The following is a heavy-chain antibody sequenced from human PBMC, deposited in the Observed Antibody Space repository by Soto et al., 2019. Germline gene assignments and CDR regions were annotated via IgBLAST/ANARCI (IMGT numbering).Heavy chain of an antibody. Sequence: SETLSLTCVVYGGPSSGYYWDWIRQPPGKGLEWIGEINHSGSTNYNPSLKSRVIISVDTSKNHFSLKLSAVTAADTAVYYCARGQQWRERGSSFLDYWGRETLVTVSS. CDR1: GGPSSGYY. CDR2: INHSGST. CDR3: ARGQQWRERGSSFLDY. D-gene: IGHD6-19*01. J-gene: IGHJ4*02. V-gene: IGHV4-34*01.